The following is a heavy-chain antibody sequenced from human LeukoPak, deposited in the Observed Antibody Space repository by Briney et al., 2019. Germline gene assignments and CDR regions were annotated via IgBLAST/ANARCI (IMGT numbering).Heavy chain of an antibody. D-gene: IGHD4-17*01. J-gene: IGHJ3*02. V-gene: IGHV3-21*01. CDR1: GFTFSSYS. CDR3: ARDYGDSPIGDAFDI. Sequence: GGSLRLSCAASGFTFSSYSMNWVRQAPGKGLEWVSSISSSSSYIYCADSVKGRFTISRDNAKNSLYLQMNSLRAEDTAVYYCARDYGDSPIGDAFDIWGQGTMVTVSS. CDR2: ISSSSSYI.